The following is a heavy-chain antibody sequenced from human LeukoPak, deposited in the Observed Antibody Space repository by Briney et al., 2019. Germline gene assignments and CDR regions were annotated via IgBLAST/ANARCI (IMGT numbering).Heavy chain of an antibody. CDR1: GYTFTGYY. D-gene: IGHD1-26*01. Sequence: ASVKVSCKASGYTFTGYYMHWVRQAPGQGLEWMGWINPNSGGTNYAQKFQGRVTMTRDTSISTAYMELSRLRSDDTAVYYCARDSAQWELLSDYYYMDVWGKGTTVTVSS. V-gene: IGHV1-2*02. CDR3: ARDSAQWELLSDYYYMDV. J-gene: IGHJ6*03. CDR2: INPNSGGT.